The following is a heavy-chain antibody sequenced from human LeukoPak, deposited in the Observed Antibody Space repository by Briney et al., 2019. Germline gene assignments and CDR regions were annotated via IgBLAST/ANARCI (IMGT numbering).Heavy chain of an antibody. D-gene: IGHD3-3*01. V-gene: IGHV4-30-4*08. CDR1: GGSISSGDYY. J-gene: IGHJ3*02. CDR2: IYYSGST. Sequence: PSETLSLTCTVSGGSISSGDYYWSWIRQPPGKGLEWIGYIYYSGSTYYNPSLKSRVTISVDTSKNQFSLKLSSVTAADTAVYYCASSSEVAVRFLAEGAFDIWGQGTMVTVSS. CDR3: ASSSEVAVRFLAEGAFDI.